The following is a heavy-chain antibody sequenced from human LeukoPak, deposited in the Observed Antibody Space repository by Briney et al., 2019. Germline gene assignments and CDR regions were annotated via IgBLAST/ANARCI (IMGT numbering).Heavy chain of an antibody. Sequence: ASVRVSSKASGYTFTSYGISWVRQAPGQGLEWMGWISAYNGNTNYAQKLQGRVTMTTDTSTSTAYMELRSLRSDDTAVYYCARAGDSYGFSNPKENYFDYWGQGTLVTVSS. J-gene: IGHJ4*02. D-gene: IGHD5-18*01. CDR3: ARAGDSYGFSNPKENYFDY. V-gene: IGHV1-18*01. CDR2: ISAYNGNT. CDR1: GYTFTSYG.